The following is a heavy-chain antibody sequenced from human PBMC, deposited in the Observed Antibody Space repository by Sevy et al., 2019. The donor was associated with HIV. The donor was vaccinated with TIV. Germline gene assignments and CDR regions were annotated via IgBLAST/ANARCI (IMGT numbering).Heavy chain of an antibody. CDR1: GGTFSSYA. D-gene: IGHD3-22*01. CDR2: IIPIFGTA. CDR3: ATYYYDSSGYYPEYFQH. Sequence: ASVKVSCKASGGTFSSYAISWVRQAPGQGLEWMGGIIPIFGTANYAQKFQGRVTITADKSTSTAYMELSSLRSDDTAVYYCATYYYDSSGYYPEYFQHWGQGTLVTVSS. J-gene: IGHJ1*01. V-gene: IGHV1-69*06.